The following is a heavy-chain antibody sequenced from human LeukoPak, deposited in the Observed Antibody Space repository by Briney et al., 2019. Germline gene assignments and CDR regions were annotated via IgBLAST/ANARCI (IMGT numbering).Heavy chain of an antibody. D-gene: IGHD4-17*01. Sequence: GGSLRLSCAASGFTFSSDWMHWVRQAQGKGLVWVSRINSDGSSTSYADSVKGRFTISRDNAKNTLYLEMNSLRAEDTAVYYCSRGDVYGDYVRDWGQGTLVTVSS. CDR3: SRGDVYGDYVRD. CDR2: INSDGSST. J-gene: IGHJ4*02. CDR1: GFTFSSDW. V-gene: IGHV3-74*01.